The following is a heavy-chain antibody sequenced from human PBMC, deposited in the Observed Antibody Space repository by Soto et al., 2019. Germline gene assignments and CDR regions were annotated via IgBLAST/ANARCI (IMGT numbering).Heavy chain of an antibody. CDR2: ISAYNGNT. CDR3: SRDVLCFGELPPFDP. D-gene: IGHD3-10*01. CDR1: GYTFTSYG. J-gene: IGHJ5*02. V-gene: IGHV1-18*01. Sequence: ASVKVSCKASGYTFTSYGISWVRQAPGQGLEWMGWISAYNGNTNYAQKLQGRVTMTTDTSTSTAYMELRSLRSDDTAVYYCSRDVLCFGELPPFDPWGQGTLVTVSS.